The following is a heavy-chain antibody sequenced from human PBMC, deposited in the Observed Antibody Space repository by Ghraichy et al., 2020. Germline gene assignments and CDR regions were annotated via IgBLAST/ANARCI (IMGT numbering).Heavy chain of an antibody. CDR1: GGSFSGYY. CDR3: AGAERGAAGGGSGY. CDR2: INHSGST. V-gene: IGHV4-34*01. J-gene: IGHJ4*02. D-gene: IGHD1-26*01. Sequence: SETLSLTCAVYGGSFSGYYLSWIRQPPGKGLEWIGEINHSGSTNYNPSLKSRVTISVDTSKNQFSLKLSSVTAADTAVYYCAGAERGAAGGGSGYWGQGTLVTVSS.